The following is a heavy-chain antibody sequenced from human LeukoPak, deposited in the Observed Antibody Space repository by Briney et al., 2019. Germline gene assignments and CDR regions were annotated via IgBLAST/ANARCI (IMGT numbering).Heavy chain of an antibody. V-gene: IGHV1-2*02. D-gene: IGHD5-12*01. Sequence: ASVKVSCKASGYTFIGYYMHWVRQAPGHGLEWMGWINPNSGVTNYAQKFQGRVNMTRDTSISTAYMELTSLRSDDTAVYYCATTRVTTTRLDYWGQGTLVTVSS. J-gene: IGHJ4*02. CDR1: GYTFIGYY. CDR3: ATTRVTTTRLDY. CDR2: INPNSGVT.